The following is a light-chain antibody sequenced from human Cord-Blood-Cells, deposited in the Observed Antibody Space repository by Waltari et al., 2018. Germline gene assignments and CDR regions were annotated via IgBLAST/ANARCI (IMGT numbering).Light chain of an antibody. Sequence: QSALPQPAPVSGSPGPSITISCTGTSSDVGGYNYVSWYQQHPGKAPKLMIYDVSNRPSGVSNRFSGSKSGNTASLTISGLQAEDEADYYCSSYTSSSTWVFGGGTKLTVL. CDR2: DVS. CDR1: SSDVGGYNY. J-gene: IGLJ3*02. V-gene: IGLV2-14*03. CDR3: SSYTSSSTWV.